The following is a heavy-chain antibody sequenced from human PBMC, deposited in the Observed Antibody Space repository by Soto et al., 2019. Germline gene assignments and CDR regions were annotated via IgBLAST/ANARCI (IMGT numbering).Heavy chain of an antibody. Sequence: QVPLVPSGAEVKKPGASVKVSCTASGYTFTSYGISWVRQAPGQGLERKGWISAYNGNTNYAQKFQGRVTITADAATSTAYMELSSLRSEDTAVYYCAIRTTGTTEYWGQGTLVTVSS. V-gene: IGHV1-18*04. CDR1: GYTFTSYG. CDR3: AIRTTGTTEY. CDR2: ISAYNGNT. J-gene: IGHJ4*02. D-gene: IGHD1-1*01.